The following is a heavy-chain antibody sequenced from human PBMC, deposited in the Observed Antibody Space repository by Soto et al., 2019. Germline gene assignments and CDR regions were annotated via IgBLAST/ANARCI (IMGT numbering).Heavy chain of an antibody. CDR2: IDPSDSYT. CDR3: ARLQAAAGDNDLTFDY. J-gene: IGHJ4*02. V-gene: IGHV5-10-1*01. D-gene: IGHD6-13*01. Sequence: KISGKGSGYRFTSYWISWVHQMHGKGLEWMGRIDPSDSYTNYSPSFQGHVTISADKSISTAYLQWSSLKASDTAMYYCARLQAAAGDNDLTFDYWGQGTLVTVSS. CDR1: GYRFTSYW.